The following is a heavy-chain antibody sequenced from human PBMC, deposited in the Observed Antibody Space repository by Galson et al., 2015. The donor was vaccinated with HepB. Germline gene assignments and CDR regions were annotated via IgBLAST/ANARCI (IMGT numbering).Heavy chain of an antibody. CDR1: GFTFSSYW. J-gene: IGHJ3*02. CDR3: AKHTKYYDSSGYDHAFDI. D-gene: IGHD3-22*01. Sequence: SLRLSCAASGFTFSSYWMSWVRQAPGKGLEWVANIKQDGSEKYYVDSVKGRFTISRDNAKNSLYLQMNSLRAEDTAVYYCAKHTKYYDSSGYDHAFDIWGQGTMVTVSS. V-gene: IGHV3-7*03. CDR2: IKQDGSEK.